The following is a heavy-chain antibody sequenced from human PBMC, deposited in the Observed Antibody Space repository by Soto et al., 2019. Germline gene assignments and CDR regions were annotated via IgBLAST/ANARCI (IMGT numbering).Heavy chain of an antibody. CDR2: LNPDTAST. V-gene: IGHV1-3*01. D-gene: IGHD3-10*01. CDR3: ARGGGYYGSGAYYRGYFDH. CDR1: GYSFANYT. Sequence: ASVKVSCKASGYSFANYTIHWVRQAPGQGLEWMGWLNPDTASTKFSPTFQGRVIITRDKSANTAFMQLTSLTSEDTALYYCARGGGYYGSGAYYRGYFDHWGLGTLVTVSS. J-gene: IGHJ4*02.